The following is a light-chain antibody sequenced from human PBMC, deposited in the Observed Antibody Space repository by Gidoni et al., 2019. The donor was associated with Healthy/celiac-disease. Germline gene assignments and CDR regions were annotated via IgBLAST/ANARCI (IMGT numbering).Light chain of an antibody. J-gene: IGLJ1*01. Sequence: SYELTQPPSVSVSPGQTASITCSGYKLGEKYACWYQQKPGQSPVLVIYQDSKRPSGIPERFSGSNSGNTATLTISGTQAMDEADYYCQAWDSSTSSRVFGTGTKVTVL. V-gene: IGLV3-1*01. CDR2: QDS. CDR3: QAWDSSTSSRV. CDR1: KLGEKY.